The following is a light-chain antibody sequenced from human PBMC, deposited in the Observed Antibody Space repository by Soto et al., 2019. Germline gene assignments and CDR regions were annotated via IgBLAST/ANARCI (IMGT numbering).Light chain of an antibody. CDR1: SSDVGSYNL. CDR2: EGS. V-gene: IGLV2-23*01. Sequence: QSASVSGSPGQSITISCTGTSSDVGSYNLVSWYQQHPGKAPRLMIYEGSKRPSGVSNRFSGSKSGNTASLAISGLQAEDEADYYCCSYAGSSIPVVFGGGTKVTVL. CDR3: CSYAGSSIPVV. J-gene: IGLJ2*01.